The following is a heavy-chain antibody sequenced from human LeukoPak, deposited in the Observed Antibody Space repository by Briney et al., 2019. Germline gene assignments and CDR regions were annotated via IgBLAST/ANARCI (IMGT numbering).Heavy chain of an antibody. V-gene: IGHV3-7*01. CDR2: IKQDESEK. J-gene: IGHJ3*02. CDR1: GFTFSKYW. CDR3: ARDKEEMVRAPYAFGI. D-gene: IGHD3-10*01. Sequence: GGSLRLSCAASGFTFSKYWMTWVRQAPGKGLEWVANIKQDESEKYYGDSVKGRFTISRDNAKNSLYLQMNSLRAEDTAVYYCARDKEEMVRAPYAFGIWGQGTMVTASS.